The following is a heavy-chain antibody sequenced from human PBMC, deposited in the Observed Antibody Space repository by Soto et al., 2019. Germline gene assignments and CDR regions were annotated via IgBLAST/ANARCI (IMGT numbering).Heavy chain of an antibody. CDR2: IIPIFGTA. CDR3: ARTLSSGYYDSGYYYGMDV. CDR1: GGTFSSYA. D-gene: IGHD3-22*01. Sequence: SVKVSCKASGGTFSSYAISWVRQAPGQGLEWMGGIIPIFGTANYAQKFQGRVTITADESTSTAYMELSSLRSEDTAVYYCARTLSSGYYDSGYYYGMDVWGQGTTVTVSS. V-gene: IGHV1-69*13. J-gene: IGHJ6*02.